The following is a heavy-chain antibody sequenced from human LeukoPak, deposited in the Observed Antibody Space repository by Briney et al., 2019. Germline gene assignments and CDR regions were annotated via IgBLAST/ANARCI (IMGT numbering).Heavy chain of an antibody. J-gene: IGHJ3*02. Sequence: PGGSLRLSCAASGFTFSSYAMSWVRQAPGKGLEWVAVISYDGSNKYCADSVKGRFTISRDNSKNTLYLQMNSLRAEDTAVYYCAKSRIAVAGPDAFDIWGQGTMVTVSS. V-gene: IGHV3-30*18. D-gene: IGHD6-19*01. CDR1: GFTFSSYA. CDR2: ISYDGSNK. CDR3: AKSRIAVAGPDAFDI.